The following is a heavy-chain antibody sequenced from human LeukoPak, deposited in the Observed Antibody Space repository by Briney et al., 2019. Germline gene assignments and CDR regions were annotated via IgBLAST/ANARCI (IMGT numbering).Heavy chain of an antibody. CDR1: GGSFSGYY. CDR2: INHSGST. D-gene: IGHD2-15*01. Sequence: PSETLSLTCAVYGGSFSGYYWSWLRQPPGKGLEWIGEINHSGSTNYNPSLKSRVTISVDASKNQFSLKLSSVTAADTAVYYCASQTLGYCSGGSCYNWFDPWGQGTLVTVSS. V-gene: IGHV4-34*01. CDR3: ASQTLGYCSGGSCYNWFDP. J-gene: IGHJ5*02.